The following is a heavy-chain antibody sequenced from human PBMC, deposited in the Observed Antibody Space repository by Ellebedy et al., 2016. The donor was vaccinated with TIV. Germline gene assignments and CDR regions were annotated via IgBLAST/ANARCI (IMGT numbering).Heavy chain of an antibody. CDR3: AKSGYDSLESYFDS. CDR2: ISYSGDKQ. J-gene: IGHJ4*02. V-gene: IGHV3-30*18. D-gene: IGHD3-9*01. CDR1: GFGFSDYG. Sequence: GESLKISCAASGFGFSDYGMFWVRQAPGKGLEWVALISYSGDKQYYEDSVKGRFTISRDNSRNALFLQMNSLRPDDTAVYYCAKSGYDSLESYFDSWGQGTLVTVFS.